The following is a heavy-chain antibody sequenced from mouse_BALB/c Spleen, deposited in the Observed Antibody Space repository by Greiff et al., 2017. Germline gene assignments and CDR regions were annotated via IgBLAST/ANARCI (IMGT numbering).Heavy chain of an antibody. V-gene: IGHV3-2*02. J-gene: IGHJ3*01. CDR1: GYSITSDYA. CDR3: ARGDDGYFRFAY. Sequence: EVQLQQSGPGLVKPSQSLSLTCTVTGYSITSDYAWNWIRQFPGNKLEWMGYISYSGSTSYNPSLKSRISITRDTSKNQFFLQLNSVTTEDTATYYCARGDDGYFRFAYWGQGTLVTVSA. D-gene: IGHD2-3*01. CDR2: ISYSGST.